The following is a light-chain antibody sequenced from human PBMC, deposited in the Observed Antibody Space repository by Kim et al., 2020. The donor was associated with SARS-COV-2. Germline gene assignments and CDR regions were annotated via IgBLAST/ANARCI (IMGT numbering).Light chain of an antibody. CDR2: DAA. CDR1: HNVGIN. V-gene: IGKV3-11*01. CDR3: QQRGSWPPAVT. J-gene: IGKJ4*01. Sequence: PRGVATLSCRASHNVGINLAWYQQTPGQSPRLLIYDAAMRAAGIPDRFSGSGSGTDFTLTIGSLAPEDFAIYYCQQRGSWPPAVTFGGGTKVDIK.